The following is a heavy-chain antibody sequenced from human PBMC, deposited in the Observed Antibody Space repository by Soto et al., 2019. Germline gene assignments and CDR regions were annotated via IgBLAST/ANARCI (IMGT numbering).Heavy chain of an antibody. Sequence: QVQLVQDGSEVKKPGSSVKVSCRASGGTFSSYAVSWVRQSPGQGLQWMGVIIPLLNTPKYVQKFQGRVTITADASATTAYMELSSLRSEDTAVYYCARESSSPNYYYYGMDVWGQGTTVTVSS. CDR3: ARESSSPNYYYYGMDV. CDR1: GGTFSSYA. V-gene: IGHV1-69*01. CDR2: IIPLLNTP. D-gene: IGHD6-6*01. J-gene: IGHJ6*02.